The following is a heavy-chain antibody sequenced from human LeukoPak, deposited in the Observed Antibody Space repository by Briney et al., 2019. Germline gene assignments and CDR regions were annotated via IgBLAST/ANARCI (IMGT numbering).Heavy chain of an antibody. CDR1: GDSVPSNSAA. Sequence: SQTLSLTCAISGDSVPSNSAAWNWIRQSPSRGLEWLGRTYYRSKWYNDYAVSVKSRITINPDTSKNQFSLQLNSVTPEDTAVYYCARFIAAAGTGSSYYYYGMDVWGQGTTVTVSS. D-gene: IGHD6-13*01. CDR3: ARFIAAAGTGSSYYYYGMDV. CDR2: TYYRSKWYN. V-gene: IGHV6-1*01. J-gene: IGHJ6*02.